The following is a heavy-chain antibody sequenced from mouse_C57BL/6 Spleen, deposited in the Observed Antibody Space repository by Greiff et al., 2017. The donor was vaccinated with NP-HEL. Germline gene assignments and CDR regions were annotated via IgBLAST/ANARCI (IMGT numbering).Heavy chain of an antibody. Sequence: QVQLKESGPELVKPGASVKISCKASGYAFSSSWMNWVKQRPGKGLEWIGRIYPGDGDTNYNGKFKGKATLTADKSSSTAYMQLSSLTSEDSAVYFCARITTVVAGGMDYWGQGTSVTVSS. D-gene: IGHD1-1*01. CDR3: ARITTVVAGGMDY. CDR1: GYAFSSSW. J-gene: IGHJ4*01. V-gene: IGHV1-82*01. CDR2: IYPGDGDT.